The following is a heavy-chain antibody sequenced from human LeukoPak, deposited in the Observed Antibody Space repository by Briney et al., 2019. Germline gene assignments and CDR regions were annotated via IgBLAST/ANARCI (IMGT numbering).Heavy chain of an antibody. CDR1: GYTFTSYG. CDR2: ISAYNGNT. J-gene: IGHJ5*02. CDR3: ARGAAAGTLDNWFDP. Sequence: ASVKVSCKASGYTFTSYGISWVRQAPGQGLEWMGWISAYNGNTNYAQKLQGRVTMTRNTSISTAYMELSSLRSEDTAVYYCARGAAAGTLDNWFDPWGQGTLVTVSS. V-gene: IGHV1-18*01. D-gene: IGHD6-13*01.